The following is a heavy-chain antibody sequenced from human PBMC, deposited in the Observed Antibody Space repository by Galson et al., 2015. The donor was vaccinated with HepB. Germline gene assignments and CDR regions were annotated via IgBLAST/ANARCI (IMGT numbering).Heavy chain of an antibody. CDR2: ISWNSGNI. V-gene: IGHV3-9*01. CDR1: GFIFDDYT. J-gene: IGHJ3*01. D-gene: IGHD4-17*01. CDR3: AKDMGHGDYGWALDV. Sequence: SLRLSCAASGFIFDDYTMHWVRQVPGKGLEWVSRISWNSGNIGYADSVKGRFTISRDNAENSLYLQMDSLRAEDTALYYCAKDMGHGDYGWALDVWGQGTMVIVSS.